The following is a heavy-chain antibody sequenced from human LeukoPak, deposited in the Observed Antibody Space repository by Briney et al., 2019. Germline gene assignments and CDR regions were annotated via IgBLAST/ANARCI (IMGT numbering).Heavy chain of an antibody. V-gene: IGHV4-34*01. Sequence: SETLSLTCAVYGGSFSGYYWSWIRQPPGKGLEWIGEINHSGSTNYNPSLKSRVIISVDTSKNQFSLKLSSVTAADTAVYYCARRPLIAVAGKSWFDPWGQGTLVTVSS. D-gene: IGHD6-19*01. CDR3: ARRPLIAVAGKSWFDP. CDR1: GGSFSGYY. J-gene: IGHJ5*02. CDR2: INHSGST.